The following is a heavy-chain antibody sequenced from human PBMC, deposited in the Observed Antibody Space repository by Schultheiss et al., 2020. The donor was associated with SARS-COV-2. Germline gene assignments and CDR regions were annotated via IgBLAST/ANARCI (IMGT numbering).Heavy chain of an antibody. J-gene: IGHJ4*02. CDR3: ARGDSSGFHVDY. CDR2: ISGSGGST. D-gene: IGHD3-22*01. V-gene: IGHV3-23*01. Sequence: GGSLRLSCAASGFTFSSYAMSWVRQAPGKGLEWVSAISGSGGSTYYADSVKGRFTISRDNSKNTLYLQMNSLRAEDTAVYYCARGDSSGFHVDYWGQGTLVTVSS. CDR1: GFTFSSYA.